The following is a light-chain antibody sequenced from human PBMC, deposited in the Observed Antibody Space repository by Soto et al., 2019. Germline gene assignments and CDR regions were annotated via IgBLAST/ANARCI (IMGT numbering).Light chain of an antibody. CDR3: QQYNNWPQT. Sequence: EIVMTQSPATLSVSPGDRATLSCRASQSVSSNLAWYQQKPGQAPRLLIYGASTRATGIPARFSGSGSGTEFTLTISSRQSEDFAVYYCQQYNNWPQTFGQGTKVEIK. CDR2: GAS. V-gene: IGKV3-15*01. J-gene: IGKJ1*01. CDR1: QSVSSN.